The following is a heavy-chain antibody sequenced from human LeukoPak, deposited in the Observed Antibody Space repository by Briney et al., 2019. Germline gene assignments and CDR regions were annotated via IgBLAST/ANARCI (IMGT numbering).Heavy chain of an antibody. CDR3: ARDSVGFVFDY. CDR2: IFYSRTT. D-gene: IGHD2-15*01. V-gene: IGHV4-39*02. J-gene: IGHJ4*02. CDR1: GGSISTNNNY. Sequence: SETLSLTCSVSGGSISTNNNYWGWIRQPPGKGLEWIGNIFYSRTTYYNPSLKSRITISVDTSKNQFSLKLSYVTAADTAVYYCARDSVGFVFDYWGQGTLVTVSS.